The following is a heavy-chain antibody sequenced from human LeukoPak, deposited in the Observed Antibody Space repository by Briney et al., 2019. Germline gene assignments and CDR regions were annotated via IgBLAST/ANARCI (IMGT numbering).Heavy chain of an antibody. D-gene: IGHD2-2*01. Sequence: GGSLRLSCAASGFTVSSNYMSWVRQAPGKGLEWVSVIYSGGSTYYADSVKGRFTISRDNSKNTLYLQMNSLRAEDTAVYYCASSVVPAAPYYMDVWGKGTTVTVSS. J-gene: IGHJ6*03. CDR1: GFTVSSNY. CDR3: ASSVVPAAPYYMDV. V-gene: IGHV3-53*01. CDR2: IYSGGST.